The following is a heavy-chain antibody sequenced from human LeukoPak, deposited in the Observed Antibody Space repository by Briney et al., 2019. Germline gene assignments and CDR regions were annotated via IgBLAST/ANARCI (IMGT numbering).Heavy chain of an antibody. V-gene: IGHV3-23*01. CDR2: MIGRGGRT. CDR3: AKERQNTYSRYDYLSHFAY. D-gene: IGHD5-12*01. CDR1: GYTFSSYA. J-gene: IGHJ4*02. Sequence: GRSLTLSSAPSGYTFSSYAISWVRQPPREWLEWVAAMIGRGGRTFYTNSVKGRLTISRDHPQNPLYLKMNGLRATDTAVYYCAKERQNTYSRYDYLSHFAYWGQGTLVTVSS.